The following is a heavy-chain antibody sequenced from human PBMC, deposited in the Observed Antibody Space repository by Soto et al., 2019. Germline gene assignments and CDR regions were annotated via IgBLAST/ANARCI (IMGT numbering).Heavy chain of an antibody. J-gene: IGHJ6*02. Sequence: SETLSLTCTVSGGSISSYYWSWIRQPPGKGLEWIGYIYYSGSTNYNPSLKSRVTISVDTSKNQFSLKLSSVTAADTAVYYCARGIAVAGSDSYYYYYGMDVWGQGTTVTVSS. CDR1: GGSISSYY. D-gene: IGHD6-19*01. CDR3: ARGIAVAGSDSYYYYYGMDV. V-gene: IGHV4-59*01. CDR2: IYYSGST.